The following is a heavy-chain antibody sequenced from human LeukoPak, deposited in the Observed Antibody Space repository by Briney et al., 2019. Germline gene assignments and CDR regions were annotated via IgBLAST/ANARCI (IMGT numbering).Heavy chain of an antibody. CDR1: GYSFATYW. Sequence: GESLKISCQGPGYSFATYWIGWVRPMPGKSAGWVGVIYPVDSDTRYSPSFQGQVTISVDKSISTAYLQWNSLKASDTAIFYCARLRDSSGFCSFDYWGQGTPVTVSS. J-gene: IGHJ4*02. CDR2: IYPVDSDT. D-gene: IGHD3-22*01. CDR3: ARLRDSSGFCSFDY. V-gene: IGHV5-51*01.